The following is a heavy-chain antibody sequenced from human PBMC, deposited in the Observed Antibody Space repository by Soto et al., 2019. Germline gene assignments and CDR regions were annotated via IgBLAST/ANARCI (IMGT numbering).Heavy chain of an antibody. V-gene: IGHV3-30*18. Sequence: QVQLVESGGGVVQPGRSLRLFCAASGFTFSSYGMHWVRQAPGKGLEWVAVISYDGSNKYYADSVKGRFTISRDNSKNTLYLQMISLRAEDTAVYYCAKDRLAPGHYDFWSGYSNDYWGQGTLVTVSS. J-gene: IGHJ4*02. CDR1: GFTFSSYG. CDR3: AKDRLAPGHYDFWSGYSNDY. CDR2: ISYDGSNK. D-gene: IGHD3-3*01.